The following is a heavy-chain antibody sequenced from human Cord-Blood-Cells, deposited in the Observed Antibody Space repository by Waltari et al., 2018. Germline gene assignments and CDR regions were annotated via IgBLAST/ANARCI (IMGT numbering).Heavy chain of an antibody. CDR3: ARDGGGYSGYDWGDY. D-gene: IGHD5-12*01. V-gene: IGHV1-2*02. CDR1: GYTFTGYY. J-gene: IGHJ4*02. Sequence: QVQLVQSGAEVKKPGASVKVSCKASGYTFTGYYMHWVRQAPGQGLEWMGWINPSSGGTNYAQKFQGRVTMTRDTSISTAYMELSRLRSDDTAVYYCARDGGGYSGYDWGDYWGQGTLVTVSS. CDR2: INPSSGGT.